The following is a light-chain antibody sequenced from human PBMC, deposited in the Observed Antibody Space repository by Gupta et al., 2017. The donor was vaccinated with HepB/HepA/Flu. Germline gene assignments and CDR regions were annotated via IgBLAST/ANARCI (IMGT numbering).Light chain of an antibody. Sequence: SSELPQAPAVSVALGQPVKIACQGDRRSTYVVNWYQQKPRQAPLLSIFGKDNRPSGIPDRFSGSSSGSTASLTVTGAQAEDEAVYFGNSRDSHGLVVIFGGGTKLTVL. CDR1: RRSTYV. CDR3: NSRDSHGLVVI. V-gene: IGLV3-19*01. J-gene: IGLJ2*01. CDR2: GKD.